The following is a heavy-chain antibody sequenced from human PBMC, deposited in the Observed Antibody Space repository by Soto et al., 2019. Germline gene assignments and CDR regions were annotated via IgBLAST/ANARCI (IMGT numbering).Heavy chain of an antibody. D-gene: IGHD1-26*01. CDR1: GFTFSNAW. J-gene: IGHJ6*02. CDR2: IKSKTDGGTT. V-gene: IGHV3-15*07. Sequence: GGSLRLSCAASGFTFSNAWMNWVRQAPGKGLEWVGRIKSKTDGGTTDYAAPVKGRFTISRDDSKNTLYLQMNSLKTEDTAVYYCTTIVLEWSGSIEFDYYGMDVWGQGTTVTVSS. CDR3: TTIVLEWSGSIEFDYYGMDV.